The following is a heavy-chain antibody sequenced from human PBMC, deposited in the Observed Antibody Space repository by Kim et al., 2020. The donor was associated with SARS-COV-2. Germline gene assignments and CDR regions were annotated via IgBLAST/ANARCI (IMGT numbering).Heavy chain of an antibody. D-gene: IGHD3-22*01. J-gene: IGHJ4*02. Sequence: SETLYLTCTVSGGSISSSSYYWGWIRQPPGKGLEWIGSIYYSASTYYNPSLKSRVTISVDTSKNQFSLKLSSVTAADTAVYYCARHGGTITMIVEDYFDYWGQGTLVTVSS. CDR3: ARHGGTITMIVEDYFDY. CDR1: GGSISSSSYY. V-gene: IGHV4-39*01. CDR2: IYYSAST.